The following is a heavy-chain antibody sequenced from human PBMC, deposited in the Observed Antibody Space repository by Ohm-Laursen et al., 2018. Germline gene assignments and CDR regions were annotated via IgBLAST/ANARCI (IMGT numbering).Heavy chain of an antibody. CDR2: INPSGCST. CDR1: GYTFTSYY. CDR3: ARESGKTTVRWFDY. V-gene: IGHV1-46*01. D-gene: IGHD3-10*01. J-gene: IGHJ4*02. Sequence: ASVTVSCKASGYTFTSYYMHWVRQAPGQGLEWMGIINPSGCSTSYAQKFQGRVTMTRDMSTSTVYMELSSLRSEDTAVYYCARESGKTTVRWFDYWGQGTLVTVSS.